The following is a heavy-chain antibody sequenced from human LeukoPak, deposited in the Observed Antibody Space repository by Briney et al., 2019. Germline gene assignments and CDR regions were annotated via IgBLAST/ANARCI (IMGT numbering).Heavy chain of an antibody. J-gene: IGHJ6*02. D-gene: IGHD3-10*01. V-gene: IGHV4-4*07. CDR2: IYTSGST. Sequence: SETLSLTCTVSGGSISSYYWSWIRQPAGKGLEWIGRIYTSGSTNYNPPLKSRVTMSVDTSKNQFSLKLSSVTAADTAVYYCAREEGSGSSYYYYGMDVWGQGTTVTVSS. CDR1: GGSISSYY. CDR3: AREEGSGSSYYYYGMDV.